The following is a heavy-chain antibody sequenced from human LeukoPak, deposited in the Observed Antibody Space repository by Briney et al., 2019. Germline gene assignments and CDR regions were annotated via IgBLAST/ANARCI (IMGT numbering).Heavy chain of an antibody. J-gene: IGHJ4*02. D-gene: IGHD2/OR15-2a*01. CDR1: GFTFSSYA. CDR3: AREGPRGNSQFDY. Sequence: GGSLRLSCAASGFTFSSYAMHWVHQVPGKGLEWVAVISKDGSDKYYTDSVKGRLTISRDNSKNTLYLQMNSLRAEDTAVYYCAREGPRGNSQFDYWGQGTLVTVSS. CDR2: ISKDGSDK. V-gene: IGHV3-30-3*01.